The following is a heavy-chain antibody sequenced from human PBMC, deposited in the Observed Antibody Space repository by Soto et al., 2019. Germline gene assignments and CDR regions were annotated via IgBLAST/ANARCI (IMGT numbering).Heavy chain of an antibody. J-gene: IGHJ4*01. CDR2: VYHNGIM. V-gene: IGHV4-38-2*02. Sequence: ILSLTCSVSGYSIRSGYYWGWVRQAPGKGLEWLGSVYHNGIMFHNPSFQSRVTISVDTSKNQFSLNLRSVTAADTAVYYCVALWFGELAFNYWGHGILVTVSS. CDR1: GYSIRSGYY. CDR3: VALWFGELAFNY. D-gene: IGHD3-10*01.